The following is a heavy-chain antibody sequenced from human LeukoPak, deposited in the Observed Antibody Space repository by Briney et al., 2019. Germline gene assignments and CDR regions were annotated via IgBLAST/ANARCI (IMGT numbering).Heavy chain of an antibody. J-gene: IGHJ6*03. CDR3: ARGYLPNYYYMDV. D-gene: IGHD1-14*01. V-gene: IGHV3-20*04. CDR1: GFTFDDYG. CDR2: INWNGGST. Sequence: GGSLRPSCAASGFTFDDYGMSWVRQAPGKGLEWVSGINWNGGSTGYADSVKGRFTISRDNAKNSLYLQMNSLRAEDTALYYCARGYLPNYYYMDVWGKGTTVTVSS.